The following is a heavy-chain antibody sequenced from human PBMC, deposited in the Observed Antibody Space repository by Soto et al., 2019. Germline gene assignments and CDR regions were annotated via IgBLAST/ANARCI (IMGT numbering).Heavy chain of an antibody. J-gene: IGHJ4*02. V-gene: IGHV1-24*01. CDR1: GYTLTELS. CDR3: ATSPRCCSGGSCYHPPDY. D-gene: IGHD2-15*01. Sequence: QVQLVQSGAEVKKPGASVKVSCKVSGYTLTELSMHWVRQAPGKGLEWMGGFDPEDGETIYAQKFQGRVTMTEDTSTDPAYMQLSRLRSEDTAVYSCATSPRCCSGGSCYHPPDYWGQGTLVTVSS. CDR2: FDPEDGET.